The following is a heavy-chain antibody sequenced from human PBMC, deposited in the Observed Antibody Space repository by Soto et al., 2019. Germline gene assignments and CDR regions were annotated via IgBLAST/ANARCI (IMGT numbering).Heavy chain of an antibody. J-gene: IGHJ4*02. D-gene: IGHD6-19*01. CDR2: TRQDGGPG. Sequence: EVQLVESGGGLVQPGGSLRLACEASGFTLSSYWMSWIRQAPGKGLEWVANTRQDGGPGYFVDSVQGRFTISRDNAKNSVYLQMNSLRAEDTAVYYCVSDGRTGWQLDYWGQGPLVPVYS. CDR3: VSDGRTGWQLDY. V-gene: IGHV3-7*01. CDR1: GFTLSSYW.